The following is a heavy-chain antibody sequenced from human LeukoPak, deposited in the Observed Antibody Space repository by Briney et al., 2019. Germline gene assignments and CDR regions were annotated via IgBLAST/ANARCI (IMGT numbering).Heavy chain of an antibody. CDR1: GYTFTSYA. D-gene: IGHD3-16*01. CDR3: ARDWIVGAYNWLDP. Sequence: ASVKVSCKASGYTFTSYAMNWVRQAPGQGLEWMGWINTNTGNPTYAQGFTGRFVFSLDTSVSTAYLQISSLKAEDTAVYYCARDWIVGAYNWLDPWGQGTLVTVSS. J-gene: IGHJ5*02. CDR2: INTNTGNP. V-gene: IGHV7-4-1*02.